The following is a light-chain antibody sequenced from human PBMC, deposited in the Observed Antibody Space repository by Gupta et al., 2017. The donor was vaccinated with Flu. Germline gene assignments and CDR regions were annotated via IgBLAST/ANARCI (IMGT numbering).Light chain of an antibody. CDR3: KQLDNDYAWT. CDR2: AAS. CDR1: QGSSSY. J-gene: IGKJ1*01. V-gene: IGKV1-9*01. Sequence: IQLPQSPSFLSASVGDRVTITCRASQGSSSYLAWYQQKPGKATKLLIYAASTLQSGVPSRLIGSGSGAECTLIISSMQPEDGAAYYCKQLDNDYAWTFGQGTKVEIK.